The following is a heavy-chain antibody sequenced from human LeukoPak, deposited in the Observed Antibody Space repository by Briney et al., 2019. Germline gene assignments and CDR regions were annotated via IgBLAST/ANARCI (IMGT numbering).Heavy chain of an antibody. J-gene: IGHJ4*02. CDR1: GYTFTGYH. V-gene: IGHV1-2*02. Sequence: CASVNDSCQASGYTFTGYHMHWVRQAPGQGLEWMGWINPNSGGTNYVQKFHGRATMNMDTSISTAYMELSRLRSDDTAVYYCARDLFYSVSGNYYNVGRVFNYWGQGTLVTVSS. CDR2: INPNSGGT. CDR3: ARDLFYSVSGNYYNVGRVFNY. D-gene: IGHD3-10*01.